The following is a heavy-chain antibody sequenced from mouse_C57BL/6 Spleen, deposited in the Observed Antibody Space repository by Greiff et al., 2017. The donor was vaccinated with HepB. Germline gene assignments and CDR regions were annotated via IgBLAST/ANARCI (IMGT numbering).Heavy chain of an antibody. D-gene: IGHD1-2*01. CDR2: IYPGDGDT. J-gene: IGHJ2*01. V-gene: IGHV1-82*01. CDR3: AITTALDY. Sequence: VQLQESGPELVKPGASVKISCKASGYAFSSSWMNWVKQRPGKGLEWIGRIYPGDGDTNYNGKFKGKATLTADKSSSTAYMQLSSLTSEDSAVYFCAITTALDYWGQGTTLTVSS. CDR1: GYAFSSSW.